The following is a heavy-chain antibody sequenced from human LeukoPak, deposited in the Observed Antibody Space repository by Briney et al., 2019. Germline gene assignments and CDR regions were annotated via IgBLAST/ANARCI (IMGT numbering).Heavy chain of an antibody. Sequence: SETLSLTCDVYGGSFSTYYWSWIRQPPGKGLEWIGEINHSGGTNYSPSLKSRVTISVDTSKNQFSLKLSSVTAADTAVYYCASRNGKYSSSSDWGQGTLVTVSS. V-gene: IGHV4-34*01. D-gene: IGHD6-6*01. CDR3: ASRNGKYSSSSD. CDR2: INHSGGT. CDR1: GGSFSTYY. J-gene: IGHJ4*02.